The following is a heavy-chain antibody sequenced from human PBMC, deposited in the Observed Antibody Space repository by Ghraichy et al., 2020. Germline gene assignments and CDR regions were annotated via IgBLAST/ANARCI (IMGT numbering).Heavy chain of an antibody. CDR2: IYYSGRT. V-gene: IGHV4-59*01. CDR1: GGSMRTYH. Sequence: ESLNISCTVSGGSMRTYHWSWIRQPPGKGLERIGFIYYSGRTHYNPSLKRRVTISLDTSKNQFSLKLDSVTAADRAIYYCARGGAPARTPADSWGQGTLVTVSS. J-gene: IGHJ4*02. D-gene: IGHD2-2*01. CDR3: ARGGAPARTPADS.